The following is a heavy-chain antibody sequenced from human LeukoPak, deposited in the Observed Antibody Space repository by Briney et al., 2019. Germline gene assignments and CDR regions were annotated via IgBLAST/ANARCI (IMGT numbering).Heavy chain of an antibody. Sequence: ASVKVSCKASGGTFSSYAISWVRQAPGQGLEWMGRIIPIFGTANYAQKFQGRVTITADKSTSTAYMELSSLRSEDTAVYYCASTTVTNEVDYWGQGTPVTVSS. J-gene: IGHJ4*02. V-gene: IGHV1-69*06. CDR2: IIPIFGTA. D-gene: IGHD4-17*01. CDR3: ASTTVTNEVDY. CDR1: GGTFSSYA.